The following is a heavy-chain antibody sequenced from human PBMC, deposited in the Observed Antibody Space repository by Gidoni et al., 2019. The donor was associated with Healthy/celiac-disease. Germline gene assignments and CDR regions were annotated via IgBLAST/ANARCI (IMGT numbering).Heavy chain of an antibody. V-gene: IGHV3-9*01. CDR1: GFTFDDYA. CDR2: ISWNSGSI. J-gene: IGHJ6*02. CDR3: AKGSVYSNSPYYYYYGMDV. D-gene: IGHD4-4*01. Sequence: EVQLVESGGGLVQPGRSLRLSCAASGFTFDDYAMHWVRQAPGKGLEWVSGISWNSGSIGYADSVKGRFTISRDNAKNSLYLQMNSLRAEDTALYYCAKGSVYSNSPYYYYYGMDVWGQGTTVTVSS.